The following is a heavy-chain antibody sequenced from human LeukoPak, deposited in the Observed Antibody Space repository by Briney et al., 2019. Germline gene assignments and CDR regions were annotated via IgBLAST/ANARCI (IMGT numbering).Heavy chain of an antibody. V-gene: IGHV3-74*01. J-gene: IGHJ1*01. CDR3: ARAPSEIGGYYPEYFRH. Sequence: QSGGSLRLSCAASGFTFSSYWMRWVRQAPGKGLVWVSRIKSDGKTNYADSVKGRFTISRDNAKNTVSLQMNSLRAEDTGVYYCARAPSEIGGYYPEYFRHWGQGTLVTVSS. CDR1: GFTFSSYW. D-gene: IGHD3-22*01. CDR2: IKSDGKT.